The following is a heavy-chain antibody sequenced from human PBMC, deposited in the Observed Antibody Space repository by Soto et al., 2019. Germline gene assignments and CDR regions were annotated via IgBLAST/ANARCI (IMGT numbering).Heavy chain of an antibody. D-gene: IGHD1-26*01. V-gene: IGHV3-30*18. CDR2: ISSDGSSY. CDR3: AKDRGLAESGTWSHYYYGMDV. CDR1: GFTLTNNG. J-gene: IGHJ6*02. Sequence: PGGSLRLSCVASGFTLTNNGMHWVRQAPGQGLEWVAVISSDGSSYYYGDSVRGRFTISRDTSKNTLFLEMNRLTTADTAVYYCAKDRGLAESGTWSHYYYGMDVWGQGTSVTVSS.